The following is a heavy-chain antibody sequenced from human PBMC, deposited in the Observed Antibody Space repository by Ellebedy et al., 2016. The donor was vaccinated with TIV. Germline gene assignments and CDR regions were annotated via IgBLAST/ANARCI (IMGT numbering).Heavy chain of an antibody. J-gene: IGHJ4*02. CDR2: ISSTGSRT. CDR3: AKGRGGGSDTSAPRYYFDY. Sequence: LSLTCAASGFTFSSYARRWVRQAPGKGLEWVSTISSTGSRTYYADSVEGRFIISRDNSKKTLYLQMNSLRAEDTAVYYCAKGRGGGSDTSAPRYYFDYWGLGTLVTVSS. V-gene: IGHV3-23*01. D-gene: IGHD3-22*01. CDR1: GFTFSSYA.